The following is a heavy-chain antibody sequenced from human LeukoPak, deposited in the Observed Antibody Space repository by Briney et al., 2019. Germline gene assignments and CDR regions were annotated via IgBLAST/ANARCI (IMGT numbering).Heavy chain of an antibody. CDR1: GGSISSSSYY. Sequence: SETLSLTCTVSGGSISSSSYYWGWIRQPSGKGLEWIGSIYYSGSTYYNPSLKSRVTISVDTSKNQFSLKLSSVTAADTAVYYCARADYSSSWYYWGQGTLVTVSS. D-gene: IGHD6-13*01. CDR2: IYYSGST. V-gene: IGHV4-39*07. J-gene: IGHJ4*02. CDR3: ARADYSSSWYY.